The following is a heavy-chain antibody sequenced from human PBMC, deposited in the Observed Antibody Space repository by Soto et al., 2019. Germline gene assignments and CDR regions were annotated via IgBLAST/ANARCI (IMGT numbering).Heavy chain of an antibody. CDR3: ARGSGAVAGDYYFDY. J-gene: IGHJ4*02. V-gene: IGHV4-39*07. Sequence: PSETLSLTCTVSGGSISSSSYYWGWIRQPPGKGLEWIGSIYYSGSTYYNPSLKSRVTISVDTSKNQFSLKLSSVTAADTAVYYCARGSGAVAGDYYFDYWGQGTLVTVSS. D-gene: IGHD6-19*01. CDR1: GGSISSSSYY. CDR2: IYYSGST.